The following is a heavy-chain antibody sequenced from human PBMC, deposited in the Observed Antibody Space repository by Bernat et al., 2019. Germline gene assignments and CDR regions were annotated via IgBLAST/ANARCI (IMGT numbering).Heavy chain of an antibody. J-gene: IGHJ6*02. CDR3: AKGGQGSGSYYYYYGMDV. D-gene: IGHD3-10*01. CDR1: GFTFSSYA. Sequence: EVQLLESGGGLVQPGGSLRLSCAASGFTFSSYAMSWVRQAPGKGLEWVSAISGSGGSTYYADSVKGRFTISRDKSKNTLYLQMNSLRAEDTAVYYCAKGGQGSGSYYYYYGMDVWGQGTTVTVSS. CDR2: ISGSGGST. V-gene: IGHV3-23*01.